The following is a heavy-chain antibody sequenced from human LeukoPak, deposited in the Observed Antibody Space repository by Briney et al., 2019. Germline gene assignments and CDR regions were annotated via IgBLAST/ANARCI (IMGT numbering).Heavy chain of an antibody. V-gene: IGHV3-21*01. CDR3: ARGIMGAQIDY. D-gene: IGHD1-26*01. J-gene: IGHJ4*02. Sequence: PRGSLRLSCAPSGFTFSSYIMNWVRQAPGKGLEWVSSISSSSSYIYYADSVKGRFTISRDNAKNSLYLQMNSLRAEDTAVYYCARGIMGAQIDYWGQGTLVTVSS. CDR2: ISSSSSYI. CDR1: GFTFSSYI.